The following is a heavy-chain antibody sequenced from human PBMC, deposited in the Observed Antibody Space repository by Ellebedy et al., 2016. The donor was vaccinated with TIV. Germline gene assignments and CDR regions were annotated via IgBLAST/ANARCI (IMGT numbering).Heavy chain of an antibody. CDR1: GGFISSSNW. CDR3: ARGYSGYDSYNWFDP. D-gene: IGHD5-12*01. J-gene: IGHJ5*02. CDR2: IYHSGST. V-gene: IGHV4-4*02. Sequence: MPSETLSLTCAVSGGFISSSNWWSWVRQPPGKGLEWIGEIYHSGSTNYNPSLKSRVTISVDKSKNQFSLKLSSVTAADTAVYYCARGYSGYDSYNWFDPWGQGTPVTVSS.